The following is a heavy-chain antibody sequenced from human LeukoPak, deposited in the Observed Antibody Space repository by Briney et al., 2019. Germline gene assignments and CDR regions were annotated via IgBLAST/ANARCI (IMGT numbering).Heavy chain of an antibody. CDR2: ISAYNGNT. CDR1: GYTFTSYG. V-gene: IGHV1-18*01. J-gene: IGHJ6*03. D-gene: IGHD3-16*02. Sequence: GASVKVSCKASGYTFTSYGISWVRQAPGQGLEWMGWISAYNGNTNYAQKLQGRVTMTTDTSTSTAYMELRSLRSDDTAVYYCARDLRLRLGELSLFYYYYYMDVWGKGTTVTVSS. CDR3: ARDLRLRLGELSLFYYYYYMDV.